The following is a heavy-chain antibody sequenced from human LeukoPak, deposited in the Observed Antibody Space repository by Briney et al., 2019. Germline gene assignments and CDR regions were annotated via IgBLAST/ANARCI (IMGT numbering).Heavy chain of an antibody. CDR2: IYSGGKT. CDR3: ARDGSSGWSHDY. V-gene: IGHV3-66*01. J-gene: IGHJ4*02. CDR1: GFTVSGTY. Sequence: GGSLRLSCTASGFTVSGTYMSWVRQAPGKGLEWVSAIYSGGKTYYAESVKGRFTISRDNSKNTLYLQMNSLRAEDTAVYYCARDGSSGWSHDYWGQGTLVTVSS. D-gene: IGHD6-19*01.